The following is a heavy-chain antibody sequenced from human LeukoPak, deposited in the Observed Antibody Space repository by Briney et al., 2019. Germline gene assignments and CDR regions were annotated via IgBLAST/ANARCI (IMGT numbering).Heavy chain of an antibody. Sequence: PSETLSLTCTVSGGSISSGDYDWNWIRQHPGKRPEWIGYIYYSGSTYYNPSLKNRVTISVDTSKSQFSLKLSSVTAADTAVYYCARSWVTSAGYFDCWGQGTLVTVYS. J-gene: IGHJ4*02. V-gene: IGHV4-31*03. CDR1: GGSISSGDYD. CDR3: ARSWVTSAGYFDC. CDR2: IYYSGST. D-gene: IGHD2-15*01.